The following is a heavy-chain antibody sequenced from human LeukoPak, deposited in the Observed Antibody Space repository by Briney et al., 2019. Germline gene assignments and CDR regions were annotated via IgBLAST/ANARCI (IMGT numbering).Heavy chain of an antibody. D-gene: IGHD2-15*01. J-gene: IGHJ4*02. CDR3: ARGAVVAPVDY. V-gene: IGHV4-34*01. Sequence: PSETLSLTCAVYGGSFSGYYWSWIRQPPGKGLEWIGEINHSGSTNYNPSLKSRVTISVDTSKNQFSLKLSSVTAADTAVYYCARGAVVAPVDYWGQGTLVTVSS. CDR2: INHSGST. CDR1: GGSFSGYY.